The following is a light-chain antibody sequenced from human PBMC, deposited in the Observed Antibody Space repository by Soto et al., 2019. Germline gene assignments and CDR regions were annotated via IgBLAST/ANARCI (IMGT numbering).Light chain of an antibody. Sequence: DIVMTQSPDSLAVSLGERATINCKSSQSVLYSSNNKNYLAWYQQKPGQPPKLLIYWASTRESGVPDRFSGSGSVTDFTLTISSLQAEDVAVYYCQQYSSTPSFGPGTKVDSK. CDR1: QSVLYSSNNKNY. CDR2: WAS. V-gene: IGKV4-1*01. CDR3: QQYSSTPS. J-gene: IGKJ3*01.